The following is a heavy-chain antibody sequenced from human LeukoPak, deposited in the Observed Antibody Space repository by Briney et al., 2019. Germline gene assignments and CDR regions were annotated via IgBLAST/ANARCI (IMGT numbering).Heavy chain of an antibody. CDR2: INHSGST. V-gene: IGHV4-34*01. Sequence: SETLSLTCAVYGGSFSGYYWSWIRQPPGKGLEWIGEINHSGSTNYNPSLKSRVTISVDTSKNQFSLKLSSVTAADTAVYYCARSSCSSWYGSFDIWGQGTMVTVSS. CDR3: ARSSCSSWYGSFDI. J-gene: IGHJ3*02. CDR1: GGSFSGYY. D-gene: IGHD6-13*01.